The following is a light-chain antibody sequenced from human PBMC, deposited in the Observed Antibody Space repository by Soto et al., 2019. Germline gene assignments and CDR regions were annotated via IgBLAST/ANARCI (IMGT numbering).Light chain of an antibody. V-gene: IGLV2-14*03. CDR2: DVT. CDR1: SSDVGGYNY. CDR3: SSYTSRSTVV. Sequence: QSVLTQPASVSGSPGQSITISCTGTSSDVGGYNYVSWYQQHPGKAPKLMIYDVTNRPSGVSNRFSGSKSGNTASLTISGLQAEDEADYWCSSYTSRSTVVFGGGTKVTVL. J-gene: IGLJ2*01.